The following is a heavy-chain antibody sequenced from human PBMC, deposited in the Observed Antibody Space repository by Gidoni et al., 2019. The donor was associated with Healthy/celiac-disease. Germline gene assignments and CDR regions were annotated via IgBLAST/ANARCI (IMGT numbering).Heavy chain of an antibody. J-gene: IGHJ3*02. Sequence: EVQLVESGGGLVQPGGSLRLSCAASGFTFSSYSMNWVRQAPGKGLEWVAYISSSSSTIYYADSVKGRFTISRDNAKNSLYLQMNSLRAEDTAVYYCAGDYARRGAFDIWGQGTMVTVSS. D-gene: IGHD4-17*01. V-gene: IGHV3-48*01. CDR1: GFTFSSYS. CDR3: AGDYARRGAFDI. CDR2: ISSSSSTI.